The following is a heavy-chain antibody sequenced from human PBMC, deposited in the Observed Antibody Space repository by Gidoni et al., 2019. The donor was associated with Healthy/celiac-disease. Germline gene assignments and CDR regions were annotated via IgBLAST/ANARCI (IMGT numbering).Heavy chain of an antibody. CDR1: GGPSSSYA. CDR2: IIPICGTA. V-gene: IGHV1-69*06. CDR3: ARDRPSGSYYVFDY. J-gene: IGHJ4*02. Sequence: QVQLVQSGAEVKKPGSSVKVSCKASGGPSSSYAISWVRQAPGQGLEWMGGIIPICGTANYAQKCQGRVTITADKSTSTAYMELSSLRSEDTAVYYCARDRPSGSYYVFDYWGQGTLVTVSS. D-gene: IGHD1-26*01.